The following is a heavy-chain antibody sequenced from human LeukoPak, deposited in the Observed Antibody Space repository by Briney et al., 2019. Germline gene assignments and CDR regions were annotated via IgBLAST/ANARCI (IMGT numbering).Heavy chain of an antibody. Sequence: SETLSLTCTVSGYSISSGYYWGWIRQPPGKGLEWIGSIYHSGSTNYNPSLKSRVTISVDTSKNQFSLKLSSVTAADTAVYYCARGFFRHYYDSSGYYYRRNPYFDYWGQGTLVTVSS. D-gene: IGHD3-22*01. CDR3: ARGFFRHYYDSSGYYYRRNPYFDY. J-gene: IGHJ4*02. V-gene: IGHV4-38-2*02. CDR2: IYHSGST. CDR1: GYSISSGYY.